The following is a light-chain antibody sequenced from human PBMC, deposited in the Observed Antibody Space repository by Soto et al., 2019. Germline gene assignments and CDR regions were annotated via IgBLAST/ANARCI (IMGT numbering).Light chain of an antibody. J-gene: IGLJ3*02. CDR3: VLYMGSGIWV. Sequence: QTVVTQEPSFSVSPGGTVTLTCGLSSGSVSTSYYPSWYQQTPGQAPRTLIYSTNTRSSGVPDRFSCSILGNKAALPITGAQADDGSDYYCVLYMGSGIWVFGGGTKLTVL. CDR2: STN. V-gene: IGLV8-61*01. CDR1: SGSVSTSYY.